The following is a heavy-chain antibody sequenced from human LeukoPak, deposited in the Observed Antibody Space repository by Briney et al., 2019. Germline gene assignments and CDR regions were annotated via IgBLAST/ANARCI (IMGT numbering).Heavy chain of an antibody. CDR2: IYTSGST. CDR1: GGSISSYY. CDR3: ARDRVAAAGTYQDYYYYYYMDV. Sequence: SETLSLTCTVSGGSISSYYWSWLRQPAGKGLEWIGRIYTSGSTNYNPSLKSRVTMSVDTSKNQFSLTLSSVTAADTAVYYCARDRVAAAGTYQDYYYYYYMDVWGKGTTVTISS. D-gene: IGHD6-13*01. J-gene: IGHJ6*03. V-gene: IGHV4-4*07.